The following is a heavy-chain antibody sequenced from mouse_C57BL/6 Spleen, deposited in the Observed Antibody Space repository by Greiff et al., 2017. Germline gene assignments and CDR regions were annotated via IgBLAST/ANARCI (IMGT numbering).Heavy chain of an antibody. J-gene: IGHJ4*01. CDR3: ARPDDYDGYYYAMDY. CDR1: GYSFTSYY. D-gene: IGHD2-4*01. V-gene: IGHV1-66*01. CDR2: IYPGSGNT. Sequence: QVQLQQSGPELVKPGASVKISCKASGYSFTSYYIHWVKQRPGQGLEWIGWIYPGSGNTKYNEKFKGKATLTADTSSSTAYMQLSSLTSEDSAVYYCARPDDYDGYYYAMDYWGQGTSVTVSS.